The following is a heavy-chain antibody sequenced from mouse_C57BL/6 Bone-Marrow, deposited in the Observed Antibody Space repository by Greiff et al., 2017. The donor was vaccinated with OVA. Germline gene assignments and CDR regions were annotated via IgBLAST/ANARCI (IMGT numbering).Heavy chain of an antibody. CDR2: IDPSDSYT. J-gene: IGHJ3*01. V-gene: IGHV1-69*01. D-gene: IGHD4-1*01. CDR3: AREGGTGPFAY. Sequence: QVQLQQPGAELVMPGASVKLFCKASGYTFTSYWMHWVKQRPGQGLEWIGEIDPSDSYTNYNQKFKGKSTLTVDKSSSTAYMQLSSLTSEDSAVYYCAREGGTGPFAYWGQGTLVTVSA. CDR1: GYTFTSYW.